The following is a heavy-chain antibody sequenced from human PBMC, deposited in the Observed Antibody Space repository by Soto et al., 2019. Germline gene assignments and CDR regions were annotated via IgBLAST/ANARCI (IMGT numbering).Heavy chain of an antibody. CDR1: GFTFSSYG. CDR3: AKVDAAYYYDSSGYQDFDL. Sequence: QVQLVESGGGVVQPGRSLRLSCAASGFTFSSYGMHWVRQAPGKGLEWVAVISYDGSNKYYADSVKGRFTISRDNSKNTLYLQMNSLRAEDTAVYYCAKVDAAYYYDSSGYQDFDLWGRGTLVTVSS. V-gene: IGHV3-30*18. J-gene: IGHJ2*01. CDR2: ISYDGSNK. D-gene: IGHD3-22*01.